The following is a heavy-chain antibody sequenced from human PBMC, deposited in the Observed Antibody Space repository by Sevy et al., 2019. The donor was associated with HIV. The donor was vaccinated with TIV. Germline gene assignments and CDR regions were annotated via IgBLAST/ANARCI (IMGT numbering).Heavy chain of an antibody. CDR1: GFTFSSYW. D-gene: IGHD3-22*01. Sequence: GESLKISCAASGFTFSSYWMSWVRQAPGKGLEWVANIKQDGSEKYYVDSVKGRFTISRDNAKNSLYLQMNSLRAEDTAVYYCASVGTYDSSGDAFDIWGQGTMVTVSS. V-gene: IGHV3-7*01. J-gene: IGHJ3*02. CDR3: ASVGTYDSSGDAFDI. CDR2: IKQDGSEK.